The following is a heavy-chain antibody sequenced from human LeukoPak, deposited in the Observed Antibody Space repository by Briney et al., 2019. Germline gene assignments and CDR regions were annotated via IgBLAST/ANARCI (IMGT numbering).Heavy chain of an antibody. Sequence: GESLKISCKGSGYSFTSYWIGWVRQMPGKGLEWMGIIYPGDSDTRYSPSFQGQVTISADNSITTAYLQWASLKASETAMYYCARLAYCGGDCLGAFDYWGQGTLVTVSS. CDR3: ARLAYCGGDCLGAFDY. V-gene: IGHV5-51*01. J-gene: IGHJ4*02. CDR1: GYSFTSYW. D-gene: IGHD2-21*02. CDR2: IYPGDSDT.